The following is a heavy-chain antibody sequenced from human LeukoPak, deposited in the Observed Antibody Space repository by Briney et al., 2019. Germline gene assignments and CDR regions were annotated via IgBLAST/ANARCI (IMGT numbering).Heavy chain of an antibody. CDR3: ARATFITMVRGVIIKRGINWFDP. J-gene: IGHJ5*02. V-gene: IGHV4-59*01. CDR1: GGSFSGYY. CDR2: IYYSGST. Sequence: SETLSLTCAVYGGSFSGYYWSWIRQPPGKGLEWIGYIYYSGSTNYNPSLKSRVTISVDTSKNQFSLKLSSVTAADTAVYYCARATFITMVRGVIIKRGINWFDPWGQGTLVTVSS. D-gene: IGHD3-10*01.